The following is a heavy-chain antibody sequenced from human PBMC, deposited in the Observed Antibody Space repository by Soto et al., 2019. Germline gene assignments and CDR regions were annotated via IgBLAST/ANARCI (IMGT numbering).Heavy chain of an antibody. D-gene: IGHD3-9*01. CDR1: GFPFSSYW. V-gene: IGHV3-74*01. CDR2: ISGDGVTT. CDR3: AREYYGLLTGYYTDY. J-gene: IGHJ4*02. Sequence: EVQLVESGGDLVQRGGSLRLSCAASGFPFSSYWMHWVRHTPGNGLDWVARISGDGVTTYYSDSVTGRFTVSRDNDKNTLSLQISGLRAEDTAVYYCAREYYGLLTGYYTDYWGQGTLVSVSS.